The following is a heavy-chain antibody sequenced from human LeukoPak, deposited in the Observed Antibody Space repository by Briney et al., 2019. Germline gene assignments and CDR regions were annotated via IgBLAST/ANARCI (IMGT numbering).Heavy chain of an antibody. Sequence: GGSLRLSRAASGFTFSSYSMNWVRQAPGKGLEWVSSISSSSSYIYYADSVKGRFTISRDNAKNSLYLQMNSLRAEDTAVYYCARDSLASIYYFDYWGQGTLVTVSS. CDR1: GFTFSSYS. J-gene: IGHJ4*02. CDR2: ISSSSSYI. V-gene: IGHV3-21*01. CDR3: ARDSLASIYYFDY. D-gene: IGHD2-21*01.